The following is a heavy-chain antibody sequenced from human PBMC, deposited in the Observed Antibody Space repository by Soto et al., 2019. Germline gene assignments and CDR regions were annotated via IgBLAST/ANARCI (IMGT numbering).Heavy chain of an antibody. V-gene: IGHV4-30-4*01. CDR2: IYYSGST. J-gene: IGHJ3*02. D-gene: IGHD6-6*01. Sequence: SETLSLTCTVSGGSISSGDYYWSWIRQPPGKGLEWIGYIYYSGSTYYNPSLKSRVTISVDTSKNQFSLKLSSVTAADTAVYYCARVLGSIAARFTHLAIGAFDIWGQGTMVTVSS. CDR1: GGSISSGDYY. CDR3: ARVLGSIAARFTHLAIGAFDI.